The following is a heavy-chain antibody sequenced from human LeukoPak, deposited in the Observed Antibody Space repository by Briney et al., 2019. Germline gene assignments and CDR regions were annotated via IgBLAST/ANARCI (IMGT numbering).Heavy chain of an antibody. J-gene: IGHJ4*02. D-gene: IGHD3-3*01. V-gene: IGHV3-21*01. CDR3: ARVQGFWSGYFDY. CDR2: ISSSSYI. CDR1: GFTFSSYS. Sequence: AGGSLRLSCAASGFTFSSYSMNWVRQAPGKGLEWVSSISSSSYIYYADSVKGRFTISRDNAKNSLYLQMNSLRAEDTALYYRARVQGFWSGYFDYWGQGTLVTVSS.